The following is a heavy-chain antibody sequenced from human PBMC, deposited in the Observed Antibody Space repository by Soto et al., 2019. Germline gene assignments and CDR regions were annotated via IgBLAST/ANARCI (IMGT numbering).Heavy chain of an antibody. D-gene: IGHD2-15*01. J-gene: IGHJ5*02. CDR3: AKGFCSGGSCYGYWFDP. CDR1: GFIFSSSW. CDR2: TNQDGSEK. Sequence: GGSLRLSCAASGFIFSSSWMIWVRQAPGKGLEWVANTNQDGSEKYYVDSVKGRFTISRDNAKNSVFLQMNSLRAEDTAVYYCAKGFCSGGSCYGYWFDPWGQGTLVTVSS. V-gene: IGHV3-7*01.